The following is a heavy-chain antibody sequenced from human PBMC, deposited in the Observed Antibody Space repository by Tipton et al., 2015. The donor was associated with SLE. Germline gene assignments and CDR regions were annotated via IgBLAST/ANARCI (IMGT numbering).Heavy chain of an antibody. V-gene: IGHV4-61*05. Sequence: LRPSCAVSGGSISSSSYYWGWIRQPPGKGLEWIGYIYYSGSTNYNPSLKSRVTISVDTSKNQFSLKLSSVTAAGTAVYYCARGQGGWDFDYWGQGTLVTVSS. CDR1: GGSISSSSYY. CDR3: ARGQGGWDFDY. J-gene: IGHJ4*02. D-gene: IGHD1-26*01. CDR2: IYYSGST.